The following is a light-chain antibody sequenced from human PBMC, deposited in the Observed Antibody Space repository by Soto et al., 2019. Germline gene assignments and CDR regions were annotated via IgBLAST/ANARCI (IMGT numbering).Light chain of an antibody. CDR3: LLLYRV. CDR1: TGAVTSGHY. V-gene: IGLV7-46*01. Sequence: QAVVTQEPSLTVSPGGTVTLTCGSSTGAVTSGHYPYWFQPKPGQAPRTLIYDTSNKHSWTPARFSGSLLGGKAALTLSGAQPEDEAEYYCLLLYRVFVTGTKVIVL. J-gene: IGLJ1*01. CDR2: DTS.